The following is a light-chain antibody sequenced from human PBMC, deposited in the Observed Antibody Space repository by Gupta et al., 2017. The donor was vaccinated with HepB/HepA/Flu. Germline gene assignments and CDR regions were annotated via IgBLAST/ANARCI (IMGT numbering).Light chain of an antibody. V-gene: IGKV3-15*01. CDR2: GAS. CDR1: QSVGTN. J-gene: IGKJ2*01. CDR3: QLDNNWPPSM. Sequence: ETVMTQSPATLAVSPGERATLSCRTSQSVGTNLAWYHHKPGQSPRLLIYGASSRDNGVTARFSGSGYGTEFTLTISGRQSEDFAFYYCQLDNNWPPSMFGQGTKLEIK.